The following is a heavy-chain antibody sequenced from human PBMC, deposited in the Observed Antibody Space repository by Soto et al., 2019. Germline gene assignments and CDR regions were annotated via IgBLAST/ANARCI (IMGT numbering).Heavy chain of an antibody. CDR1: GFTFSSYA. CDR2: ISGSGGST. Sequence: GGSLRLSCAASGFTFSSYAMSWVRQAPGKGLEWVSAISGSGGSTYYADSVEGRFTISRDNSKNTLYLQMNSLRVEDSAVYYCVKERSGHSYADSWGQGALGGVSS. CDR3: VKERSGHSYADS. V-gene: IGHV3-23*01. D-gene: IGHD5-18*01. J-gene: IGHJ4*02.